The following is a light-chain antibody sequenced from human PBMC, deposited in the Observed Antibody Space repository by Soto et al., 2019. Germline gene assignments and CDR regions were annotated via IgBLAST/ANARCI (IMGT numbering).Light chain of an antibody. V-gene: IGLV2-8*01. CDR1: TSDIGGYDY. J-gene: IGLJ1*01. CDR2: EVN. Sequence: QSVPTQPPSASGSPGQSVAISCTGTTSDIGGYDYVSWYQQHPGKAPKLMIYEVNKRPSGVPDRFSGSKSGNTASLTVSGLQAEDEADYYCSSHGGNSPYVFGTGTKLTVL. CDR3: SSHGGNSPYV.